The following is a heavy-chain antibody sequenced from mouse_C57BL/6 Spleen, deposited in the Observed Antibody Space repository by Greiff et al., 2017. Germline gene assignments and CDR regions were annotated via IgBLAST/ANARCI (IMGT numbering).Heavy chain of an antibody. D-gene: IGHD1-1*01. CDR3: ARRGTTIDEDAMDY. CDR1: GFSLSTSGMG. Sequence: QVTLKVSGPGILQSSQTLSLTCSFSGFSLSTSGMGVSWIRQPSGKGLEWLAHIYWDDDKRYNQSLKSRLTLFKDTSRNQVFLNITSVDTADTDTDYCARRGTTIDEDAMDYWGQGTSVTVSS. J-gene: IGHJ4*01. CDR2: IYWDDDK. V-gene: IGHV8-12*01.